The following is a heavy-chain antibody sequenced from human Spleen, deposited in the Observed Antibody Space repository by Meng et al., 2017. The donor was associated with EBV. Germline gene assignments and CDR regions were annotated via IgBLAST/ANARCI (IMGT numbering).Heavy chain of an antibody. CDR1: EFTFSNYW. CDR2: INEDGATT. Sequence: HLVEYGGALVQPRGSLRLSCAASEFTFSNYWMHWVRQAPGEGLVWVSRINEDGATTNYADSVKGRFTISRDNARNTLYLQMNSLRVEDTAVYYCSRDLAGSDDYWGQGTLVTVSS. J-gene: IGHJ4*02. V-gene: IGHV3-74*01. CDR3: SRDLAGSDDY. D-gene: IGHD1-14*01.